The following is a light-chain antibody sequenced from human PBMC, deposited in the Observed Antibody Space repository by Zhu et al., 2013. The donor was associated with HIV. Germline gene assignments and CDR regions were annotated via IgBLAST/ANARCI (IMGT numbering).Light chain of an antibody. V-gene: IGKV3-11*01. CDR3: QQLNS. Sequence: EIVLTQSPATLSLSPGERATLSCRASQSVSSYLAWYQQKLGQAPRLLIYDTSNRATGIPARFSGSGSGTDFTLTISSLEPEDFAVYYCQQLNSFGQGTKLEIK. CDR1: QSVSSY. J-gene: IGKJ2*03. CDR2: DTS.